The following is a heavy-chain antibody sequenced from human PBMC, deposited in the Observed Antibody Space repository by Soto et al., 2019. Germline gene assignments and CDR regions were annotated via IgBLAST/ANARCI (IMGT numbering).Heavy chain of an antibody. J-gene: IGHJ4*02. CDR1: GFAFSNYE. V-gene: IGHV3-48*03. CDR3: ARESFSASPNFFDY. Sequence: EVQLVESGGGLVQHGGSLRLSCAASGFAFSNYEMNWVRQAPGKGLEWVSYISLSGSTIYYADSVKGRFTISRDDAKNSLYLQMDSLRADDTAVYYCARESFSASPNFFDYWGQGTLVTVSS. D-gene: IGHD3-3*02. CDR2: ISLSGSTI.